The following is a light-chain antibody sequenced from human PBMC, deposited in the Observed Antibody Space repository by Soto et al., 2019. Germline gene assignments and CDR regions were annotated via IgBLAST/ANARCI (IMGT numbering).Light chain of an antibody. CDR3: QSYDSSLSGWV. CDR2: GNS. V-gene: IGLV1-40*01. CDR1: SSNIGAGYD. Sequence: QSVLTQPPSVSGAPGQRVTISCTGSSSNIGAGYDVHWYQQLPGTAPKLLIYGNSNRPSGVPDRFSGSKSGTSASLAITGLRAEDEADHYCQSYDSSLSGWVFGGGTKLTVL. J-gene: IGLJ3*02.